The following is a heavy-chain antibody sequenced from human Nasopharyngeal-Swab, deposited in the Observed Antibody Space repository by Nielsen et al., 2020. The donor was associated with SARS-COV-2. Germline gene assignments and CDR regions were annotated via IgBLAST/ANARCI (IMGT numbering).Heavy chain of an antibody. V-gene: IGHV4-59*01. J-gene: IGHJ3*02. Sequence: RQAPGKGLEWLGYIYYSGSTNYNPSLKSRVTISVDTSKNQFSLKLSSVTAADTAVYYCARVLGSIVVVPAAMPVYAFDIWGQGTMVTVSS. D-gene: IGHD2-2*01. CDR3: ARVLGSIVVVPAAMPVYAFDI. CDR2: IYYSGST.